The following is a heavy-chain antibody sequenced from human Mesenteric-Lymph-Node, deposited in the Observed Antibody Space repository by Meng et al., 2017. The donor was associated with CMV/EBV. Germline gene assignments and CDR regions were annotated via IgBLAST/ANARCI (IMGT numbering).Heavy chain of an antibody. J-gene: IGHJ4*02. CDR2: IYWGNDR. CDR3: ARRPTVAEEVYYFDY. V-gene: IGHV2-5*02. Sequence: GFSLNAPTVGVSWIRQPPGNALEWLALIYWGNDRRYNSTQRSRLTITKDTSKNQVVLTLANLDPLDTATYYCARRPTVAEEVYYFDYWGQGTLVTVSS. CDR1: GFSLNAPTVG. D-gene: IGHD4-11*01.